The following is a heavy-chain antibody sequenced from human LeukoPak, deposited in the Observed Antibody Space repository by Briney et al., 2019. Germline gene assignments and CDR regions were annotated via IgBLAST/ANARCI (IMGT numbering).Heavy chain of an antibody. J-gene: IGHJ4*02. CDR1: GYTFTSYD. D-gene: IGHD2-8*01. CDR3: ARAIRYCTNGVCYSSPPGY. V-gene: IGHV1-8*03. Sequence: ASVKVSCKASGYTFTSYDINWVRQATGQGLEWMGWLNPNSGNPGYAQKFQRRVTITRNTSISTAYMELSSLRSEDTAVYYCARAIRYCTNGVCYSSPPGYWGQGTLVTVSS. CDR2: LNPNSGNP.